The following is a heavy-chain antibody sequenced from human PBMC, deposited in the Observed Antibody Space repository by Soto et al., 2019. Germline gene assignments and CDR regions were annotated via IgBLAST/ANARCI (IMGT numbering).Heavy chain of an antibody. Sequence: QVQLVESGGGVVQPGRSLRLSCAASGFTFSSYGMHWVRRAPGKGLEWVAIISFDENQKYYADSVKARFTISRDNSRNTLYLQMNSLRAEDTALYYCAKDRRDGEYNSVYDVWCQGTLVTVSS. J-gene: IGHJ4*02. CDR2: ISFDENQK. D-gene: IGHD4-17*01. CDR3: AKDRRDGEYNSVYDV. CDR1: GFTFSSYG. V-gene: IGHV3-30*18.